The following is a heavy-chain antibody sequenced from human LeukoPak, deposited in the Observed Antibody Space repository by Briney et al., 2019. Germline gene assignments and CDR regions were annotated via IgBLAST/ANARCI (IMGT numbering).Heavy chain of an antibody. D-gene: IGHD3-22*01. J-gene: IGHJ3*02. CDR3: ARVLYDSRVGDAFDI. V-gene: IGHV4-4*02. CDR1: GGSISSSNW. CDR2: IYHSGST. Sequence: SETLSLTCAVSGGSISSSNWWSWVRQPPGKGLEWIGEIYHSGSTNYNPSLKSRVTISVDKSKNQFSLKLSSVTAADTAVYYCARVLYDSRVGDAFDIWGQGTMVTVSS.